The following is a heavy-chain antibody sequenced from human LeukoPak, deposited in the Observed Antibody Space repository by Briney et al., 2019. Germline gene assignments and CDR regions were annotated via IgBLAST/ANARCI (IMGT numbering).Heavy chain of an antibody. D-gene: IGHD3-3*01. CDR1: GGSFSGYY. J-gene: IGHJ3*02. Sequence: PSETLSLTCAVYGGSFSGYYWSWIRQPPGKGLEWIGEINHSGSTNYNPSLKSRVTISVDTSKNQFSLKLSSVTAADTAVYYCARGPTPLRFLEWSDAFDIWGQGTMVTVSS. V-gene: IGHV4-34*01. CDR2: INHSGST. CDR3: ARGPTPLRFLEWSDAFDI.